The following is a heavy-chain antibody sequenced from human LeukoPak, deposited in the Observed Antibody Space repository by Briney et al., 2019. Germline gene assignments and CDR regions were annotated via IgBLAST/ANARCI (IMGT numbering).Heavy chain of an antibody. D-gene: IGHD3-22*01. Sequence: GRSLRLSCAASGFTVSSNYMSWVRQAPGKGLEWVSVISSAGSTYYADSVKGRFTISRDNSKNTLYLQMNSLRAEDTAMYYCARDLKSSASLEDWGQGTLVTVSS. V-gene: IGHV3-53*01. CDR2: ISSAGST. J-gene: IGHJ4*02. CDR3: ARDLKSSASLED. CDR1: GFTVSSNY.